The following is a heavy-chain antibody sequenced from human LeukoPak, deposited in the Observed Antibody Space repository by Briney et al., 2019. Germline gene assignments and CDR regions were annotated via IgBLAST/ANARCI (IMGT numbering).Heavy chain of an antibody. J-gene: IGHJ4*02. Sequence: SETLSLTCTVSGGSISSSSYYWGWLRQPPGTGLEWIGSIYYSGSTYYNPSLKSRVTISVDTSKNQFSLKLSSVTAADTAVYYCASTRMDYDSSGYYYVDYWGQGTLVTVSS. D-gene: IGHD3-22*01. CDR3: ASTRMDYDSSGYYYVDY. CDR1: GGSISSSSYY. V-gene: IGHV4-39*01. CDR2: IYYSGST.